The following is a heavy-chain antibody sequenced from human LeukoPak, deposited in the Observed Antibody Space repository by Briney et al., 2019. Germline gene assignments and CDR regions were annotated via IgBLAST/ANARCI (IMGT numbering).Heavy chain of an antibody. D-gene: IGHD6-13*01. CDR3: ARVRGSSSFDY. J-gene: IGHJ4*02. Sequence: GGSLRLSCAASGFSLISYAMHWVRQAPGKGLEWVAVISYDGSSKFYADSVKGRFTISRDNSKNTLDLQMSSLRTEDTAVYYCARVRGSSSFDYWGQGTLVTVSS. CDR1: GFSLISYA. V-gene: IGHV3-30*04. CDR2: ISYDGSSK.